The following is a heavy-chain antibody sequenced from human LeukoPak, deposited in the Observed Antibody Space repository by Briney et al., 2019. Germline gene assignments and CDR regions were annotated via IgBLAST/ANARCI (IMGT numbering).Heavy chain of an antibody. V-gene: IGHV7-4-1*02. CDR2: INTNTGNP. CDR1: GYTFTSYA. D-gene: IGHD6-13*01. Sequence: ASVKVSCKASGYTFTSYAMHWVRQAPGQGLEWMGWINTNTGNPTYAQGFTGRFVFSLDTSVSTAYLQISSLKAEDTAVYYCARGQSSSWYGDFDYWGQGTLVTVSS. CDR3: ARGQSSSWYGDFDY. J-gene: IGHJ4*02.